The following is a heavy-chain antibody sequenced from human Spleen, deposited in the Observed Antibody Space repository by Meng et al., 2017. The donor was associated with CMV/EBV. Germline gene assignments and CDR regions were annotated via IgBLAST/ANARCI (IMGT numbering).Heavy chain of an antibody. D-gene: IGHD3-22*01. CDR3: ARAISYYYDSSGYYGRDWFDP. Sequence: ISSYWSWIRQPPGSGLEWIGYIYSTGSTTYNPSLKTRVTVSLDMSKNQFSLKLNSVTAADTAVYYCARAISYYYDSSGYYGRDWFDPWGQGTLVTVSS. J-gene: IGHJ5*02. V-gene: IGHV4-59*01. CDR1: ISSY. CDR2: IYSTGST.